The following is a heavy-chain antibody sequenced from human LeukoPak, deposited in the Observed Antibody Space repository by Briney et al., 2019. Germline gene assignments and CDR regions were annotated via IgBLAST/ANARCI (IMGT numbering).Heavy chain of an antibody. CDR1: GFTFTSYA. J-gene: IGHJ6*03. Sequence: PGGSLRLSCAASGFTFTSYAMNWVRQAPGKGLEWVSGISWNSGSIGYADSVKGRFTISRDNAKNSLYLQMNSLRAEDTALYYCAKDMGEMVYYMDVWGKGTTVTVSS. CDR2: ISWNSGSI. V-gene: IGHV3-9*01. D-gene: IGHD3-16*01. CDR3: AKDMGEMVYYMDV.